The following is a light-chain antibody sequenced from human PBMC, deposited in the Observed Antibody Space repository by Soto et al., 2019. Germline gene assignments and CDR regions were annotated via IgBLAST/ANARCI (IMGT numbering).Light chain of an antibody. CDR1: QSISSW. Sequence: DIQMTQSPSTLSASVGDRVTITCRASQSISSWLAWYQQKPGKAPKLLIYKASSLHSGVPSRFSGTGSGTEFTLTISSLQPDDFATYYCQQYNTWPWTFGQGTKVEIK. CDR3: QQYNTWPWT. V-gene: IGKV1-5*03. CDR2: KAS. J-gene: IGKJ1*01.